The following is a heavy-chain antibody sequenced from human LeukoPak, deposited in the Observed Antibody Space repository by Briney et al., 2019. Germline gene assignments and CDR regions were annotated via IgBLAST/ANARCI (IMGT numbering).Heavy chain of an antibody. J-gene: IGHJ6*03. Sequence: SEPLSLTCAVSGYSISSGYYWSWIRQPPGKGLEWIGYIYYSGGTNYNPSLKSRVTISVDTSKNQFSLKLSSVTAADTAVYYCARGRIAARPYYYYYMDVWGKGTTVTVSS. CDR1: GYSISSGYY. V-gene: IGHV4-61*01. CDR3: ARGRIAARPYYYYYMDV. D-gene: IGHD6-6*01. CDR2: IYYSGGT.